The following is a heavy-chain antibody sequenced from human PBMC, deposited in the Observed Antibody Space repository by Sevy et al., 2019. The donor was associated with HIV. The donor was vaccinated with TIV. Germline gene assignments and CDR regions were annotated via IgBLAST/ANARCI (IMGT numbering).Heavy chain of an antibody. CDR3: ARGDKDCWFDP. V-gene: IGHV3-21*01. J-gene: IGHJ5*02. D-gene: IGHD2-21*02. CDR1: GFTFSSNT. Sequence: GGSLRLSCAASGFTFSSNTMNWLRQAPGKGLEWVSSISSRSTYIFYADSVKGRFTISRDNSKKSLFLQMNSLRVEYTAVYYCARGDKDCWFDPWGQGTPVTVSS. CDR2: ISSRSTYI.